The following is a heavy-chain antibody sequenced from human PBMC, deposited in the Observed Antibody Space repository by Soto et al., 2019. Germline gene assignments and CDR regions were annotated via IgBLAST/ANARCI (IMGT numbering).Heavy chain of an antibody. CDR2: IYYSGST. CDR3: AREGPDVPAAMFHCYLGMDV. CDR1: GGSISGYY. Sequence: SETLSLTCTVSGGSISGYYWSWIRQPPGKGLEWIGYIYYSGSTNYNPSLKSRVTISVDTSKNQFSLKLSSVTAADTAVYYWAREGPDVPAAMFHCYLGMDVGGQGTRVTVSS. J-gene: IGHJ6*02. D-gene: IGHD2-2*01. V-gene: IGHV4-59*01.